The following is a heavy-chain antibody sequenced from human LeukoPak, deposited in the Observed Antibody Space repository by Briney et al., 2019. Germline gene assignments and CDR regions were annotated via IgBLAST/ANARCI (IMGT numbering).Heavy chain of an antibody. CDR2: IKHDGSEA. Sequence: GVSLRLSCAASGFIFSGYWMTWVRQAPGKGLEWVASIKHDGSEAYVDSVKGRFTISRDNAKSSLYLQMHSLRADDTAVYYCAKDASGYYYTSGLVDFWGRGTLLIVSS. CDR1: GFIFSGYW. CDR3: AKDASGYYYTSGLVDF. J-gene: IGHJ4*02. D-gene: IGHD3-22*01. V-gene: IGHV3-7*01.